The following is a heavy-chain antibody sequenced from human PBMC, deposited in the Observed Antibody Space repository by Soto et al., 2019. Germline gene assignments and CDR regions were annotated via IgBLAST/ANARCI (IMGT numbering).Heavy chain of an antibody. D-gene: IGHD3-10*01. CDR3: ATSVWFGELSYDY. CDR2: INPSGGST. J-gene: IGHJ4*02. CDR1: GYTFTSYY. V-gene: IGHV1-46*01. Sequence: ASVKVSCKASGYTFTSYYMHWVRQAPGQGLEWMGIINPSGGSTSYAQKFQGRVTMTEDTSTDTAYMELSSLRSEDTAVYYCATSVWFGELSYDYWGQGTLVTVSS.